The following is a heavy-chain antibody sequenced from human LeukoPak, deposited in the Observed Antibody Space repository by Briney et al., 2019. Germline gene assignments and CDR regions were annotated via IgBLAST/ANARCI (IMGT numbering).Heavy chain of an antibody. J-gene: IGHJ6*02. CDR2: ITGSGGDT. Sequence: GGSLRLSCEASGFTFSTYGMSWVRQAPGKGLEWVSTITGSGGDTYHADSVKGRFTISRDNSKNTLYLHMNSLRAGDTAVYYCANGAPYYYYTMDVWGQGTTVTVSS. V-gene: IGHV3-23*01. D-gene: IGHD3-16*01. CDR1: GFTFSTYG. CDR3: ANGAPYYYYTMDV.